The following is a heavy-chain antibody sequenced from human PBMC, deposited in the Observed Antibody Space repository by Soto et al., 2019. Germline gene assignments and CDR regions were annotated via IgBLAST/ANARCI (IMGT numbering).Heavy chain of an antibody. J-gene: IGHJ4*02. V-gene: IGHV3-15*01. Sequence: GGSLRLACAASGFSFSNAWMSWVRQAPGKGLEWVGRIKSKTDGGTTDYAAPVKGRFTISRDDSKNTLYLQVNSLKTEDTAVYYCTTDYPRSLPGYWGQGTLVTVS. CDR1: GFSFSNAW. CDR2: IKSKTDGGTT. CDR3: TTDYPRSLPGY.